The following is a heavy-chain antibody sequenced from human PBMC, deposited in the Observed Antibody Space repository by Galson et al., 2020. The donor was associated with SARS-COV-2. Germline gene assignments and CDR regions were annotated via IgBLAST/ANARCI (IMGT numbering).Heavy chain of an antibody. J-gene: IGHJ6*02. CDR1: GFTFSSYW. D-gene: IGHD5-12*01. CDR2: INSDGSST. V-gene: IGHV3-74*01. CDR3: ARGLRRGYGPYCYYYGMDV. Sequence: GESLKISCAASGFTFSSYWMHWVRQAPGKGLVWVSRINSDGSSTSYADSVKGQFTISRDNAKNTLYLQMNSLRAEDTAVYYCARGLRRGYGPYCYYYGMDVGGQGTTVTVSS.